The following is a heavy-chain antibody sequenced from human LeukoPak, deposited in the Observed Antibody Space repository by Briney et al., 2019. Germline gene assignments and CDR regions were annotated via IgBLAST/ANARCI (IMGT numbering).Heavy chain of an antibody. CDR1: GFTFSSYG. D-gene: IGHD3-10*02. Sequence: GRSLTLTCAASGFTFSSYGMHWVRQAPGKGLEWVAVISYDGSNKYYADSVKGRFTIFRDNSKNTLYLQMNSLSAEDTAVYYCAELGITMIGGVWGKGTTVTISS. CDR2: ISYDGSNK. CDR3: AELGITMIGGV. J-gene: IGHJ6*04. V-gene: IGHV3-30*18.